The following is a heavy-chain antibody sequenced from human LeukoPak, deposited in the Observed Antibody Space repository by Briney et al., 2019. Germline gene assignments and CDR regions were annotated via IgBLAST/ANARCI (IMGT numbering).Heavy chain of an antibody. J-gene: IGHJ4*02. CDR1: GFTFDDYA. CDR2: ISWNSGSI. Sequence: GGSLRLSCAASGFTFDDYAMHWVRQAPGKGLEWVSGISWNSGSIGYADSVKGRFTISRDNAKNSLYLQMNSLRAEDTAVYYCAKSLAAAGTPNDYWGQGTLVTVSS. V-gene: IGHV3-9*01. CDR3: AKSLAAAGTPNDY. D-gene: IGHD6-13*01.